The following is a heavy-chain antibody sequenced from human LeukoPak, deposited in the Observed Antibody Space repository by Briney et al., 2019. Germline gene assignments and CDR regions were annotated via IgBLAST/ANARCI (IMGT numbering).Heavy chain of an antibody. CDR2: ISSSSSYI. CDR3: AKAVAGGPSAFDY. CDR1: GFTFSSYS. V-gene: IGHV3-21*01. J-gene: IGHJ4*02. D-gene: IGHD6-19*01. Sequence: GGSLRLSCAASGFTFSSYSMNWVRQAPGKGLEWVSSISSSSSYIYYADSVKGRFTISRDNSKNTLYLQMNSLRAEDTAVYYCAKAVAGGPSAFDYWGQGTLVTVSS.